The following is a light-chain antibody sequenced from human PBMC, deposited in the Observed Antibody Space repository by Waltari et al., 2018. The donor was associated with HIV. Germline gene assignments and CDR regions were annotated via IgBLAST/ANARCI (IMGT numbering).Light chain of an antibody. CDR2: VGTGGIVG. CDR3: GADLGSGSNFVYV. J-gene: IGLJ1*01. CDR1: RGYSTYK. V-gene: IGLV9-49*01. Sequence: QPVLTQPPSASASLGASVTLTCTLSRGYSTYKVDWYQQRPGQGPRFVMRVGTGGIVGSKGDGIPDRFSVLGSGLNRYLTIKNIQEEDESDYHCGADLGSGSNFVYVFGTGTKVTVL.